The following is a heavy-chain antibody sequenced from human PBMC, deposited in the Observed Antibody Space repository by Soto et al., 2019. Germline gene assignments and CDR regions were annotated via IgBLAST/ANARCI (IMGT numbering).Heavy chain of an antibody. Sequence: GGSLRLSCAASGFTYSSYGMHWVRQAPGKGLEWVAVIWYDGSNKYYADSVKGRFTISRDNSKNTLYLQMNSLRAEDTAVYYCARDRDCSSNSCYDHYYYGMHVWGQGT. D-gene: IGHD2-2*01. V-gene: IGHV3-33*01. CDR3: ARDRDCSSNSCYDHYYYGMHV. CDR2: IWYDGSNK. J-gene: IGHJ6*02. CDR1: GFTYSSYG.